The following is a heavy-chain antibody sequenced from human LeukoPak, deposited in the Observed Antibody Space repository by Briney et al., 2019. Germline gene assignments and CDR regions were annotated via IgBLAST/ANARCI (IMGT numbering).Heavy chain of an antibody. CDR1: GYTFTSYG. CDR2: NSAYNGNT. J-gene: IGHJ4*02. D-gene: IGHD3-22*01. Sequence: ASVEVSCKASGYTFTSYGISCVRQAPGQGREGMGWNSAYNGNTNYAQKLQGRVTRTTDTCTSQAYMELRSLRADDTAVYYCARGEEYYDSSGYYGHWGQGTLVTVSS. CDR3: ARGEEYYDSSGYYGH. V-gene: IGHV1-18*01.